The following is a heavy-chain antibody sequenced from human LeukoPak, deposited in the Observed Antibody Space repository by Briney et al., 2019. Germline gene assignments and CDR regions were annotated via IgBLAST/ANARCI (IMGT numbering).Heavy chain of an antibody. J-gene: IGHJ5*02. D-gene: IGHD2-8*01. V-gene: IGHV1-69*13. CDR1: GGTFSSYA. Sequence: SVKVSCKASGGTFSSYAISWVRQAPGQGLEWMGGIIPIFGTANYAQKFQGRVTITADESTSTAYMELSSLGFEDTAVYYCARDRYCTNGVCYTPTGAGGYWFDPWGQGTLVTVSS. CDR3: ARDRYCTNGVCYTPTGAGGYWFDP. CDR2: IIPIFGTA.